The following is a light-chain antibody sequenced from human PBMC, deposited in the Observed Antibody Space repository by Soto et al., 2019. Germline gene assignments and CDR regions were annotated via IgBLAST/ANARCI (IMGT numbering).Light chain of an antibody. V-gene: IGKV1-5*01. J-gene: IGKJ1*01. CDR3: QQYTRT. CDR2: DAS. CDR1: QSISTW. Sequence: DIQMTLSPSTLSASVGDRVTITCRASQSISTWLAWYQQKPGKAPKLLIFDASTLESGVPSRFSGSGSGTEFTLTISSLQPDDFATYYCQQYTRTFGQGTKVDI.